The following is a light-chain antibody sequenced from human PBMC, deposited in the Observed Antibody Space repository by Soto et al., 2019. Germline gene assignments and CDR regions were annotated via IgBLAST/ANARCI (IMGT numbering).Light chain of an antibody. J-gene: IGLJ1*01. Sequence: QSVLTQPPSASGSPGQSVTISCTGTSSDVGGYNYVSCYQQHPGKATKLMIYDVSNRPSGVSNRFSGSKSDNTASLTISGFQAEDEADYYCSSYTSSSTLLYVFGTGTKVTVL. CDR2: DVS. CDR3: SSYTSSSTLLYV. V-gene: IGLV2-14*01. CDR1: SSDVGGYNY.